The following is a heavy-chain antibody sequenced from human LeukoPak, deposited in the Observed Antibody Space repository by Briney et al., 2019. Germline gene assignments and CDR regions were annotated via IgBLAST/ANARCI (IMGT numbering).Heavy chain of an antibody. CDR3: ARDVLHRIHYDSSAYYPGSSY. V-gene: IGHV1-46*01. Sequence: ASVKVSCKASGYTFTSYYMHWVRQAPGQGLEWMGIINPGGGSTSYAQKFQGRVTMTRDMSTSTAYMELRSLRSDDTAVCYCARDVLHRIHYDSSAYYPGSSYWGQGTLVTVSS. CDR2: INPGGGST. J-gene: IGHJ4*02. CDR1: GYTFTSYY. D-gene: IGHD3-22*01.